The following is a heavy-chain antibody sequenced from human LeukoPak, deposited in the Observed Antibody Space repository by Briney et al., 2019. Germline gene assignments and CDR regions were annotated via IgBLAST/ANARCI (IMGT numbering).Heavy chain of an antibody. CDR2: IYPGDSGT. Sequence: GESPKISCKGSGYSFTSYWIGWVRQMPGKGLEWMGIIYPGDSGTRYSPSFQGQVTISADKSISTAYLQWSSLKASDTAMYYCARHLTYASAWYCPDYWGQGTLVTVSS. J-gene: IGHJ4*02. CDR3: ARHLTYASAWYCPDY. CDR1: GYSFTSYW. D-gene: IGHD6-19*01. V-gene: IGHV5-51*01.